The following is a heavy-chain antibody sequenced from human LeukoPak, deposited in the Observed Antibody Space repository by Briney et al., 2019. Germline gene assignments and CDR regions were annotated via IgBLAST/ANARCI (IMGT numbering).Heavy chain of an antibody. Sequence: GGSLRLSCGASGFTFSSYEMNWVRQAPAKGLEGVSYISSSGSTIYYADSVKGRFTISRDNAKNSRYLEMNSLRAEDTAVYYCAELGITMIGGVWGKGTTVTISS. CDR1: GFTFSSYE. V-gene: IGHV3-48*03. CDR2: ISSSGSTI. J-gene: IGHJ6*04. CDR3: AELGITMIGGV. D-gene: IGHD3-10*02.